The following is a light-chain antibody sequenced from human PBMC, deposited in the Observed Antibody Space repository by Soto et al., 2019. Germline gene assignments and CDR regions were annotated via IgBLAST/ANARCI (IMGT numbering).Light chain of an antibody. CDR3: PSYDSSLSGSV. Sequence: QSVLTQPPSVSGAPGQRVTISCTGSSSNIGAGYDVHWYQQLPGTAPKLLIYGNSNRPSGVPDRFSGSKSGTSACLAITGLQAEDEADYYRPSYDSSLSGSVFGGGTKLTVL. V-gene: IGLV1-40*01. J-gene: IGLJ2*01. CDR2: GNS. CDR1: SSNIGAGYD.